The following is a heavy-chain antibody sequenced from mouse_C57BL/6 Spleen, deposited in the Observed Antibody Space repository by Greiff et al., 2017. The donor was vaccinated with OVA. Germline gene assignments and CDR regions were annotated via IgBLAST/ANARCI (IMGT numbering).Heavy chain of an antibody. J-gene: IGHJ1*03. Sequence: EVKLVESGGGLVQPKGSLKLSCAASGFSFNTYAMNWVRQAPGKGLEWVARIRSKSNNYATYYADSVKDRFTISRDDSESMLYLQMNNLKTEDTAMYYCVGGSSYLYWYFDVWGTGTTVTVSS. CDR3: VGGSSYLYWYFDV. D-gene: IGHD1-1*01. CDR1: GFSFNTYA. V-gene: IGHV10-1*01. CDR2: IRSKSNNYAT.